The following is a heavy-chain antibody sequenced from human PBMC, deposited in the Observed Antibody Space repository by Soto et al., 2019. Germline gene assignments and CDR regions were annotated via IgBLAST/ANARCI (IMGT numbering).Heavy chain of an antibody. D-gene: IGHD2-2*01. Sequence: EVQLVESGGGLVKPGGSLRLSCAASGFTFSSYSMNWVRQAPGKGLEWVSSISSSSSYIYYADSVKGRFTISRDNAKNSLYLQMNSLRAEDTSVYYCAAHAGYCSSTSCQRDYWGQGTLVTVSS. CDR1: GFTFSSYS. CDR3: AAHAGYCSSTSCQRDY. V-gene: IGHV3-21*01. J-gene: IGHJ4*02. CDR2: ISSSSSYI.